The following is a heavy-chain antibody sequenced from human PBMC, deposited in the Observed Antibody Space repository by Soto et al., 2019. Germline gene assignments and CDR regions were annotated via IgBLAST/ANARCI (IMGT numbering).Heavy chain of an antibody. V-gene: IGHV3-30*18. Sequence: QMQLVESGGGVVQPGRSLRLSCAASGFIFSTYGMHWVRQAPGKGLEWVAVMGNDGITTFYADSVKGRFTISRDNSKNTLFLQMNSLRADDTAVYYCAKEFQWELHAFDIWGQGTMVTVSS. CDR2: MGNDGITT. CDR1: GFIFSTYG. CDR3: AKEFQWELHAFDI. D-gene: IGHD1-26*01. J-gene: IGHJ3*02.